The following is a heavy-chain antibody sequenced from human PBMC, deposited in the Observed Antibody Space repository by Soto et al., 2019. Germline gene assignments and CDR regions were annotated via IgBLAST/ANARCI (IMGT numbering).Heavy chain of an antibody. CDR2: LIPMFGTT. J-gene: IGHJ6*02. Sequence: QVQLVQSGAEVKTPRSSVKVSCEASGGTFSSYSINWVRQAPGQGLEWMGRLIPMFGTTDYAQRFQGRVTFTADESTSTASMEVTNLTSEDTAVYYCARAVVLTFSRFYDVDVWGQGTTVTVSS. V-gene: IGHV1-69*18. CDR3: ARAVVLTFSRFYDVDV. D-gene: IGHD2-2*01. CDR1: GGTFSSYS.